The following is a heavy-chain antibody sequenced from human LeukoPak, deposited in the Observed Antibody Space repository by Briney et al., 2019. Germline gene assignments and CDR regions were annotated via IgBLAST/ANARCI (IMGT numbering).Heavy chain of an antibody. J-gene: IGHJ5*02. CDR3: ARGSRGAAAEFDP. CDR2: IYYSGST. D-gene: IGHD6-13*01. V-gene: IGHV4-59*11. Sequence: PSETLSLTCTVSGGSISSHYWSWIRQPPGKGLEWIGYIYYSGSTNYDPSLKSRVTISVDTSKNQYSLKLSSVTAADTAVYYCARGSRGAAAEFDPWGQGTLVTVSS. CDR1: GGSISSHY.